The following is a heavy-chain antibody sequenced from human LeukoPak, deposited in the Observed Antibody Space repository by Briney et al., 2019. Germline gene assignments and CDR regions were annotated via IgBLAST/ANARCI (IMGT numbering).Heavy chain of an antibody. J-gene: IGHJ3*02. CDR1: GFTLSSHS. V-gene: IGHV3-21*01. D-gene: IGHD2-2*02. CDR3: ARERGPTVVVPAAILPRAFDI. CDR2: ISSSSSYI. Sequence: GGSLRLSCAASGFTLSSHSMNWVRQAPGKGLEWVSSISSSSSYIYHADSVKGRFTISRDNAKNSLYLQMNSLRAEYTAVYYGARERGPTVVVPAAILPRAFDIWGQGTMVTVSS.